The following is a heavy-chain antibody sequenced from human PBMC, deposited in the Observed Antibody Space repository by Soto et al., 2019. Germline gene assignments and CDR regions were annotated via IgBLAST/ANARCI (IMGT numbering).Heavy chain of an antibody. CDR1: GFTFSSYS. J-gene: IGHJ6*02. Sequence: EVQLVESGGGLVKPGGSLRLSCAASGFTFSSYSMNWVRQAPGKGLEWVSSISSSSSYIYYADSVKGRFTISRDNAKNSLYLQMNSLRAEDTAVYYCARGGSGSYSYYYYYYGMDVWGQGTTVTVSS. CDR3: ARGGSGSYSYYYYYYGMDV. V-gene: IGHV3-21*01. D-gene: IGHD1-26*01. CDR2: ISSSSSYI.